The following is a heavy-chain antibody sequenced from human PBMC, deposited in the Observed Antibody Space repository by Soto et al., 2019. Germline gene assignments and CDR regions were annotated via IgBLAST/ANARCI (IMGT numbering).Heavy chain of an antibody. V-gene: IGHV3-74*01. CDR3: ARSRDGYNFVGDC. CDR1: GFTLSSYW. CDR2: INIDGSST. Sequence: EVQLVESGGGLVQPGGSLRLSCAASGFTLSSYWMHWVRQAPGKGLVWISRINIDGSSTSYADSVKGRFTISRDNAKNKLYLQGNSLRAEDTAVYYCARSRDGYNFVGDCWGQGTLVTVSS. J-gene: IGHJ4*02. D-gene: IGHD5-12*01.